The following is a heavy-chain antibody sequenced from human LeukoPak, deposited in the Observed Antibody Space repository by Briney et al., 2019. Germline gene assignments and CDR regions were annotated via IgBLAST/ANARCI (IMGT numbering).Heavy chain of an antibody. D-gene: IGHD4-17*01. CDR2: ISNNGANT. CDR3: ALMATVTPFDY. CDR1: GITFSNYH. V-gene: IGHV3-23*01. Sequence: GGSLRLSCAASGITFSNYHMIWVRQAPGKGLECVSSISNNGANTYYADSVRGRFTISRDSSKNTLYLQMDSLRAEDTALYYCALMATVTPFDYWGQGTLVTVSS. J-gene: IGHJ4*02.